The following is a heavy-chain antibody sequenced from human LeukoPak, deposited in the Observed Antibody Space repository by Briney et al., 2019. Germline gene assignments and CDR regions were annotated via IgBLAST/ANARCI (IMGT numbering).Heavy chain of an antibody. J-gene: IGHJ4*02. Sequence: QAGGSLRLSCAASGFTFSGYEMNWVRQAPGKGLEWVSYISRSGTIISYADSVKGRFTISRDNAKNSLYLQMNSLRAEDTAVYYCAREREDYYFDYWGQGTLVTVSS. D-gene: IGHD1-26*01. CDR2: ISRSGTII. V-gene: IGHV3-48*03. CDR3: AREREDYYFDY. CDR1: GFTFSGYE.